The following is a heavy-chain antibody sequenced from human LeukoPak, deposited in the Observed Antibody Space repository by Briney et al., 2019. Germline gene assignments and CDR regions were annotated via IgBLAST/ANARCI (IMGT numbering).Heavy chain of an antibody. CDR1: GFTFSSYT. D-gene: IGHD1-20*01. V-gene: IGHV3-23*01. CDR3: VKDPIWGNWNDVGDRNY. Sequence: PGGSLRLSCAASGFTFSSYTMSWVRQAPGKGLEWVSAISGSGGRTYYADSVKGWFTSSRDNSKNTLYVQMNSLRVEDTAVYYCVKDPIWGNWNDVGDRNYWGQGTLVTVSS. J-gene: IGHJ4*02. CDR2: ISGSGGRT.